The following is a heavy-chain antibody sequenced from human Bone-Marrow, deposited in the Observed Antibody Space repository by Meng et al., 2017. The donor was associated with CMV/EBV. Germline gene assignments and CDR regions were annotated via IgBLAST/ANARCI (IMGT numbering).Heavy chain of an antibody. CDR3: ASPSSTSCYTRVCVRYYYGMDV. D-gene: IGHD2-2*02. CDR1: DYTFTSYG. Sequence: SVKVSCKASDYTFTSYGISWVRQAPGQGLEWMGGIIPILGIANYAQKFQGRVTITADKSTSTAYMELSSLRSEDTAVYYCASPSSTSCYTRVCVRYYYGMDVWGQGTTVTVSS. CDR2: IIPILGIA. V-gene: IGHV1-69*10. J-gene: IGHJ6*02.